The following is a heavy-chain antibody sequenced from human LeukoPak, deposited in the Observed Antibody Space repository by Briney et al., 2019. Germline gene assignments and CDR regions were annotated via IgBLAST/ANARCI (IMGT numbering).Heavy chain of an antibody. CDR2: MYYSGST. Sequence: SETLSLTCTVSGGSISSSSYYWGWIRQPPGKGLEWIGNMYYSGSTYYNPSLKSRVTISVDTSNNQFSLKLSSVTAADTAVYYCARRGVVTGIDYWGQGTLVTVSP. D-gene: IGHD2-21*02. CDR3: ARRGVVTGIDY. CDR1: GGSISSSSYY. V-gene: IGHV4-39*01. J-gene: IGHJ4*02.